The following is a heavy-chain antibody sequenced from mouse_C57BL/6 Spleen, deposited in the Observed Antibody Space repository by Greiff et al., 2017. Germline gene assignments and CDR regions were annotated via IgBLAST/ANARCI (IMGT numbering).Heavy chain of an antibody. CDR1: GFSLTSYA. Sequence: VKLQESGPGLVAPSQSLSITCTVSGFSLTSYAISWVRQPPGKGLEWLGVIWTGGGTNYNSALKSRLSISKDNSKSQVFLKMNSLQTDDTARYYCARKITTVVANWYFDVWGTGTTVTVSS. V-gene: IGHV2-9-1*01. J-gene: IGHJ1*03. CDR3: ARKITTVVANWYFDV. CDR2: IWTGGGT. D-gene: IGHD1-1*01.